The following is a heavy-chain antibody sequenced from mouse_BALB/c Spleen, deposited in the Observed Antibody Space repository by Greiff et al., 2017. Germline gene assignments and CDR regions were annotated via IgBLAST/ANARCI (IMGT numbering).Heavy chain of an antibody. Sequence: VQLKESGPGLVKPSQSLSLTCTVTGYSITSDYAWNWIRQFPGNKLEWMGYISYSGSTSYNPSLKRRISITRDTSKNQFFLQLNSVTTEDTATYYCARTTVVAPYFDYWGQGTTLTVSS. J-gene: IGHJ2*01. CDR2: ISYSGST. V-gene: IGHV3-2*02. D-gene: IGHD1-1*01. CDR1: GYSITSDYA. CDR3: ARTTVVAPYFDY.